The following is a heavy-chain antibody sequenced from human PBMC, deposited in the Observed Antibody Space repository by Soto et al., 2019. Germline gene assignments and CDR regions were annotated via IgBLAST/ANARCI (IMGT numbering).Heavy chain of an antibody. CDR3: PGQGY. V-gene: IGHV3-53*01. CDR1: GFTVSSTNY. Sequence: EVQVVESGGGLIQPGGSLRLSCVVSGFTVSSTNYMSWVRQAPGKGLEWVSVIYSGGTTFYADSVKGRFTISRDNSQNPPDPQMNRLGAEGPAVFYCPGQGYWGQGNLVTVSS. J-gene: IGHJ4*02. CDR2: IYSGGTT.